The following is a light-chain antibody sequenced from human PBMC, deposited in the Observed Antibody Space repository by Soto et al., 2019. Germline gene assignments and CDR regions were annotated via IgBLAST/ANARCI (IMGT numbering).Light chain of an antibody. CDR2: DVS. CDR1: SSDVGGYNY. J-gene: IGLJ2*01. Sequence: QSALTQPRSVSGSPGQSVTISCTGSSSDVGGYNYVSWYQHHPGKAPKLMIYDVSKRPSGVPDRFSGSKSGNTASLTISGLQAEDEADYYCCSNAGRYTWVFGGGTQLTVL. V-gene: IGLV2-11*01. CDR3: CSNAGRYTWV.